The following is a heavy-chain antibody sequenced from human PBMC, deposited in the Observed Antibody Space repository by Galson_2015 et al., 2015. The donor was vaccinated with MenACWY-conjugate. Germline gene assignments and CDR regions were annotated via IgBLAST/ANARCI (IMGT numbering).Heavy chain of an antibody. CDR1: GDSVSSHNAA. D-gene: IGHD1-14*01. Sequence: CAISGDSVSSHNAAWNWTRQSPSRGLEWLGRTYYRSKWYNDYAVSVKSRITINPDTSKNQFSLQLNSVTPEDTAVYYCARDRTGYFMGDWGQGTLVTVSS. J-gene: IGHJ4*02. V-gene: IGHV6-1*01. CDR2: TYYRSKWYN. CDR3: ARDRTGYFMGD.